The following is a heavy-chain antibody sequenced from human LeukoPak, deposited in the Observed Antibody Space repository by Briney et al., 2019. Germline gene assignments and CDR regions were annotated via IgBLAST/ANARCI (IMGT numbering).Heavy chain of an antibody. D-gene: IGHD4-17*01. CDR3: VRGDYGDYTLFDY. V-gene: IGHV3-53*01. CDR1: GFTVSSNY. J-gene: IGHJ4*02. Sequence: GGSLRLSCAASGFTVSSNYMSWVRQAPGKGLEWVSIIYSGGSIYYADSVKGRFTISRDNSKNTLYLQMNSLRAEDTAVYYCVRGDYGDYTLFDYWGQGTLVTVSS. CDR2: IYSGGSI.